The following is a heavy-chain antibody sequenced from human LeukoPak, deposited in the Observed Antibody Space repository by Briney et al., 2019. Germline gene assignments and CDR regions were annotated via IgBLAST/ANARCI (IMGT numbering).Heavy chain of an antibody. Sequence: PSETLSLTCAVYGGSFSGYYWSWIRQAPGKGLEWVSSISSSSSYIYYADSVKGRFTISRDNAKNSLYLQMNSLRAEDTAVYYCARQDGYNYDYWGQGTLVTVSS. D-gene: IGHD5-24*01. V-gene: IGHV3-21*01. CDR1: GGSFSGYY. J-gene: IGHJ4*02. CDR2: ISSSSSYI. CDR3: ARQDGYNYDY.